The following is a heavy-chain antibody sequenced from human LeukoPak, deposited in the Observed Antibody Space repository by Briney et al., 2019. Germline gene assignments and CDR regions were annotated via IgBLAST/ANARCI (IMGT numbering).Heavy chain of an antibody. CDR2: IRSKDYGGTT. V-gene: IGHV3-49*04. CDR3: SVLLWYGELF. Sequence: GGSLRLSCTFSGFIFGDYAVSWVRQAPGKGLEWVGFIRSKDYGGTTEYAASVKGRFTISRDDSKSIAYLQMNSLKTEDTAVYYCSVLLWYGELFWGQGTLVTVSS. D-gene: IGHD3-10*01. J-gene: IGHJ4*02. CDR1: GFIFGDYA.